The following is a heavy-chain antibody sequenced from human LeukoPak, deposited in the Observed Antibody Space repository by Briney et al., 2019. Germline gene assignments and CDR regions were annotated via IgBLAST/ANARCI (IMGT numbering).Heavy chain of an antibody. V-gene: IGHV4-61*02. Sequence: SETLSLTCTVPGGSISSGSYYLSWIRHPAGKGLEWIGRIYTSGSTNYNPSLKSRVTISVDTSKNQFSLKLSSVTAADTAVYYCARLGLMTIDPWGQGTLVTVSS. D-gene: IGHD3-9*01. CDR2: IYTSGST. CDR1: GGSISSGSYY. J-gene: IGHJ5*02. CDR3: ARLGLMTIDP.